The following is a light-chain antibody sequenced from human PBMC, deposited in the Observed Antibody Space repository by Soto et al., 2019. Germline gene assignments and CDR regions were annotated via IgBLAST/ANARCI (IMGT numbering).Light chain of an antibody. CDR1: SSDIGGYNS. J-gene: IGLJ2*01. CDR3: ISYTATNTRVL. V-gene: IGLV2-8*01. Sequence: QSALTQSPSASGSPGQSVTISCTGTSSDIGGYNSVSWYQQHPGKAPKVMIYDVSKRPSGVPDRFSGSKSGNTASLTVSALQAEDEADYYCISYTATNTRVLFGAGTKLTVL. CDR2: DVS.